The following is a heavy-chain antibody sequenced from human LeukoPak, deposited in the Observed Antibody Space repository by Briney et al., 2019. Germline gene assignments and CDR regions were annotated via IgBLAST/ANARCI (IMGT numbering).Heavy chain of an antibody. J-gene: IGHJ4*02. D-gene: IGHD2-2*03. CDR3: ARDGYCSRTSCGENVDY. CDR2: ISAYNGNT. Sequence: ASVKVSCKASGYTFTSYGISWVRQAPGQGLEWMGWISAYNGNTNYAQKLQGRVTMTTDTSTSTAYMELRSLRSDDTAVYYCARDGYCSRTSCGENVDYWGQGTLVTVSS. V-gene: IGHV1-18*01. CDR1: GYTFTSYG.